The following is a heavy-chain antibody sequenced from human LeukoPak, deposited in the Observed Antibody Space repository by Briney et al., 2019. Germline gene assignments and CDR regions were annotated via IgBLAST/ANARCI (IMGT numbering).Heavy chain of an antibody. CDR2: INHSGST. Sequence: SETLSLTCAVYGGSFSGYYWSWIRQPPGKGLEWIGEINHSGSTYYNPSLKSRVTISVDRSKNQFSLKLSSVTAADTAVYYCARGGDYSSSWYYYYGMDVWGQGTTVTVSS. CDR3: ARGGDYSSSWYYYYGMDV. CDR1: GGSFSGYY. V-gene: IGHV4-34*01. D-gene: IGHD6-13*01. J-gene: IGHJ6*02.